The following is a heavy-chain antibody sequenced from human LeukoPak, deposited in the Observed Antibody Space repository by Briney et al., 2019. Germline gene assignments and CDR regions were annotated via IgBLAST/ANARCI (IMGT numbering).Heavy chain of an antibody. CDR3: ARDRSYSNYIDY. CDR2: IYTSGST. Sequence: PSETLSLTCTVSGGSISSYYWSWIRQPAGKGLEWIGRIYTSGSTNYNPSLKSRVTTSVDTSKNQFSLKLCSVTAADTAVYYCARDRSYSNYIDYWGQGTLVTVSS. D-gene: IGHD4-11*01. J-gene: IGHJ4*02. CDR1: GGSISSYY. V-gene: IGHV4-4*07.